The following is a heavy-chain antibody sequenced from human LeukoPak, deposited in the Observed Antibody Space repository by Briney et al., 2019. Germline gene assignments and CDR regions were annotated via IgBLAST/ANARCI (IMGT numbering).Heavy chain of an antibody. D-gene: IGHD5-12*01. CDR1: GYTFTSYG. Sequence: GASVKVSCKASGYTFTSYGISWVRQAPGQGLEWMGWISAYNGNTNYAQKLQGRVTMTTDTSTSTAYMELRSLRSDDTAVYYCARMYSGYDYGGQSYYYYMDVWGKGTTVTVSS. V-gene: IGHV1-18*01. J-gene: IGHJ6*03. CDR2: ISAYNGNT. CDR3: ARMYSGYDYGGQSYYYYMDV.